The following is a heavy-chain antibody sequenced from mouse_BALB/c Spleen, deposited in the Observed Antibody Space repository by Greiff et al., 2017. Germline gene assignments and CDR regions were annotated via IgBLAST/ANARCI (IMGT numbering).Heavy chain of an antibody. J-gene: IGHJ3*01. V-gene: IGHV5-9-3*01. Sequence: EVQLVESGGGLVKPGGSLKLSCAASGFTFSSYAMSWVRQTPEKRLEWVATISSGGSYTYYPDSVKGRFTISRDNAKNTLYLQMSSLRSEDTAMYYCASPTTDVAYWGQGTLVTVSA. D-gene: IGHD1-1*01. CDR3: ASPTTDVAY. CDR2: ISSGGSYT. CDR1: GFTFSSYA.